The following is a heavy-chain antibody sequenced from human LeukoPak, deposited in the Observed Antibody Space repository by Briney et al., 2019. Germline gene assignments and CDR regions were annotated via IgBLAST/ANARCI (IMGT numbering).Heavy chain of an antibody. Sequence: PSETLSLTCAVYGGSFSGYYWSWIRQPPGKGLEWIGEINHSGSTNYNPSLKSRATMSVDTSKNQFSLKLSSVTAADTAVYYCARAWSYYGMDVWGQGTTVTVSS. CDR1: GGSFSGYY. J-gene: IGHJ6*02. CDR3: ARAWSYYGMDV. CDR2: INHSGST. V-gene: IGHV4-34*01. D-gene: IGHD2-15*01.